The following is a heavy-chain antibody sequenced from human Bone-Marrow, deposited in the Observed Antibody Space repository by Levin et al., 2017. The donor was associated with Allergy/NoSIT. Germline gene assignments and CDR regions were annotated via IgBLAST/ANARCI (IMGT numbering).Heavy chain of an antibody. V-gene: IGHV3-7*01. Sequence: GESLKISCAASGFTFSSYWMSWVRQAPGKGLEWVANIKQDGSEKYYVDSVKGRFTISRDNAKNSLYLQMNSLRAEDTAVYYCASHYYDSSGYSPATRYYFDYWGQGTLVTVSS. D-gene: IGHD3-22*01. CDR3: ASHYYDSSGYSPATRYYFDY. CDR2: IKQDGSEK. CDR1: GFTFSSYW. J-gene: IGHJ4*02.